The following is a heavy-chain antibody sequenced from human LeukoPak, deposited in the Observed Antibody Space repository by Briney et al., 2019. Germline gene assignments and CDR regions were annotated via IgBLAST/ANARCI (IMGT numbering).Heavy chain of an antibody. CDR2: ISSSVNTI. CDR1: GFTFSSYA. Sequence: GGSLRLSCAASGFTFSSYAMNWVSQAPGKGLEWISFISSSVNTIYYADSVKGRFTISRDKAKNSLYLQMNSLRDEDTAVYYCVRSIRWSGDYWGQGTLVTVSS. CDR3: VRSIRWSGDY. J-gene: IGHJ4*02. V-gene: IGHV3-48*02. D-gene: IGHD4-23*01.